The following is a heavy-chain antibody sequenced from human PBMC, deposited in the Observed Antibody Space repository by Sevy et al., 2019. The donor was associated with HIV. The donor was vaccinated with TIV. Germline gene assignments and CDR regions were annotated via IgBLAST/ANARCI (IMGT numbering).Heavy chain of an antibody. CDR2: VTSDGTT. CDR1: GLTLTTTG. D-gene: IGHD3-16*01. J-gene: IGHJ4*02. Sequence: GGSLRLSCAASGLTLTTTGMSWVRQAPGKGLEWVAGVTSDGTTYYADSVRDRFTVSRDNSKNTLHLQLNSLRADDMAVFYCAGGDTTMITDLDYWGQGTLVTVSS. V-gene: IGHV3-23*01. CDR3: AGGDTTMITDLDY.